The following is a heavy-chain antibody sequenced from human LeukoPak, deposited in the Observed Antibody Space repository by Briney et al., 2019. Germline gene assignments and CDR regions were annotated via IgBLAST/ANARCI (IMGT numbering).Heavy chain of an antibody. V-gene: IGHV4-34*01. CDR3: ARGSGFAPGIAAAHWFDP. J-gene: IGHJ5*02. CDR1: GGSFSGYY. Sequence: PSETLSLTCAVYGGSFSGYYWSWIRQPPGKGLEWIGEINHSGSTNYNPSLKSRVTISVDTSKNQFSLKLSSVTAADTAVYYCARGSGFAPGIAAAHWFDPWGQGTLVTVSS. D-gene: IGHD6-13*01. CDR2: INHSGST.